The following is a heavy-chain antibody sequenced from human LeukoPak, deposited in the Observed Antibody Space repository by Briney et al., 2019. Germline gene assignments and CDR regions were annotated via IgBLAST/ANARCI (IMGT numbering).Heavy chain of an antibody. CDR3: ARDGHYYGSGSYYNVRIWRFDP. D-gene: IGHD3-10*01. CDR2: IWYDGSNK. J-gene: IGHJ5*02. V-gene: IGHV3-33*01. CDR1: GFTFSSYG. Sequence: GGSLRLSCAASGFTFSSYGMHWVRQAPGKGLEWVAVIWYDGSNKYYADSVKGRFTISRDNSKNTLYLQMNSLRAEDTAVYYCARDGHYYGSGSYYNVRIWRFDPWGQGTLVTVSS.